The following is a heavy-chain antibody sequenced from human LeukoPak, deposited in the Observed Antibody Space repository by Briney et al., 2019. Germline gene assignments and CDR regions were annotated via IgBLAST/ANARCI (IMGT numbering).Heavy chain of an antibody. CDR2: IYTSGST. J-gene: IGHJ4*02. D-gene: IGHD1-26*01. V-gene: IGHV4-61*02. Sequence: SETLSLTCTVSGGSISSGSYYWSWIRQPAGKGLEWIGRIYTSGSTNYNPSLKSRVTISVDTSKNQFSLKLSSVTAADTAVYYCARGVGEWELPPFYYFDYWGQGTLVTVSS. CDR1: GGSISSGSYY. CDR3: ARGVGEWELPPFYYFDY.